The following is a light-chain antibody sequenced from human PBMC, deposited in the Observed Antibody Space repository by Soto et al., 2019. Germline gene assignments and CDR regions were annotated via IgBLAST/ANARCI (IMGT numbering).Light chain of an antibody. Sequence: DTQMTQSPSTLSAAVGDRVTITCRASQSISSYLNWYQQKPGKAPKLLIYAASSLQSGVPSRFSGSGSGTDFTLTISSLQPEHFATYYCQQSYSTPITSGQGTRLEI. J-gene: IGKJ5*01. CDR3: QQSYSTPIT. CDR1: QSISSY. CDR2: AAS. V-gene: IGKV1-39*01.